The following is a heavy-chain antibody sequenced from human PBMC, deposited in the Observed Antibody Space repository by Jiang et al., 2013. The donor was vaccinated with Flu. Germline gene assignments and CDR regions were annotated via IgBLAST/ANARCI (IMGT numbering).Heavy chain of an antibody. J-gene: IGHJ4*02. V-gene: IGHV1-18*01. D-gene: IGHD3-22*01. CDR1: GYTFTSYG. CDR3: ARYLYYDNKGPTLHDF. CDR2: ISGYNVDT. Sequence: GAEVKKPGDSVRVSCKGSGYTFTSYGFSWVRQAPGQGLEWMGWISGYNVDTKYAQRFQGRVTMNIDTSTRITYMTLRNLRSDDTAVYYCARYLYYDNKGPTLHDFWGQGTLVIVS.